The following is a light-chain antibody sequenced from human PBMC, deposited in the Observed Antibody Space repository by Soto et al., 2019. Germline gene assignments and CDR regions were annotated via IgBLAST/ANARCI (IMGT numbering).Light chain of an antibody. CDR1: QSISRY. CDR2: GAS. J-gene: IGKJ1*01. CDR3: QQYNNWPPWT. V-gene: IGKV3D-15*01. Sequence: VETQRPAARCLAQEGRSRRSWRASQSISRYLAWYQQKPGQAPRLLIYGASTRATGIPARFSGSGSGTEFTPTISSRQSEDVAAYYCQQYNNWPPWTFGQGTKVDIK.